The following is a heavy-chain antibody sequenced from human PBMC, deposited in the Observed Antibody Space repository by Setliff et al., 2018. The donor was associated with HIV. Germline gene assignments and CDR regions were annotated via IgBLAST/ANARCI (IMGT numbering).Heavy chain of an antibody. J-gene: IGHJ4*02. Sequence: PGGSLRLSCTASGFTFSNYWMSWVRQAPGKGLEWVANINHSGNTNYNPSLKSRVTISMGTSRNQFSLKLRSVTAADTAVYYCATGLIMAPDYWGQGSLVTVSS. CDR3: ATGLIMAPDY. D-gene: IGHD2-8*01. CDR2: INHSGNT. V-gene: IGHV4-34*01. CDR1: GFTFSNYW.